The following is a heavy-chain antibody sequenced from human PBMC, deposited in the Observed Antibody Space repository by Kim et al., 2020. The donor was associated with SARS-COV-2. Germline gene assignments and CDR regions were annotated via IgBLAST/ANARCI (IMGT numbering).Heavy chain of an antibody. CDR2: ISYDGSNK. J-gene: IGHJ4*02. CDR3: ARGDYYDILTGYSSAGDY. V-gene: IGHV3-30*04. Sequence: RGSLRLSCAASGFTFSSYAMHWVRQAPGKGLEWVAVISYDGSNKYYVDSVKGRFTISRDNSKNTLYLQMNSLRAEDTAVYYCARGDYYDILTGYSSAGDYWGQGTLVTVSS. CDR1: GFTFSSYA. D-gene: IGHD3-9*01.